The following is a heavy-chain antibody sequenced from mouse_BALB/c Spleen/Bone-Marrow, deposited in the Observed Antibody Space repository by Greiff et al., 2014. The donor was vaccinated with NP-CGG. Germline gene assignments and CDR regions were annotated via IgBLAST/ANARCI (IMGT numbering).Heavy chain of an antibody. CDR2: IYPGDGDT. CDR1: GYTFTSYW. Sequence: QVQLQQSGAELARPGASVKLSCKASGYTFTSYWMRWVKQRPGQGLEWIGAIYPGDGDTRFTQKFKGKATLTADKSSSTAYMQLSSLASEDSAVYYCARAKRYGEMDYWGQGTSVTVSS. J-gene: IGHJ4*01. D-gene: IGHD2-14*01. CDR3: ARAKRYGEMDY. V-gene: IGHV1-87*01.